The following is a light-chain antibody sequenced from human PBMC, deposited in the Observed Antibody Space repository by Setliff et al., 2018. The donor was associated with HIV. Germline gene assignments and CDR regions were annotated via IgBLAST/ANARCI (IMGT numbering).Light chain of an antibody. CDR3: SSYTSRNSYV. Sequence: QSVLTQPASVSGSPGQSITISCTGTSSDVGGYNSVSWYQQHPGKAPKVIIYEVTDRPSGVSDRFSGSKSGNTASLTISGLQAEDEADYYCSSYTSRNSYVFGTGT. V-gene: IGLV2-14*01. J-gene: IGLJ1*01. CDR1: SSDVGGYNS. CDR2: EVT.